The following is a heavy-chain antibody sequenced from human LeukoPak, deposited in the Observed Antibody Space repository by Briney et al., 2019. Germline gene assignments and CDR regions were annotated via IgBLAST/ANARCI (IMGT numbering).Heavy chain of an antibody. CDR3: ARVICSGGSCRFDY. Sequence: SETLSLTCTVSGGSISSYYWSWIRQPAGKGLEWIGRIHTSGSTNYNPSLKSRVTMSVDTSKNQFSLKLSSVTAADTAVYYCARVICSGGSCRFDYWGQGTLVTVSS. D-gene: IGHD2-15*01. CDR1: GGSISSYY. V-gene: IGHV4-4*07. CDR2: IHTSGST. J-gene: IGHJ4*02.